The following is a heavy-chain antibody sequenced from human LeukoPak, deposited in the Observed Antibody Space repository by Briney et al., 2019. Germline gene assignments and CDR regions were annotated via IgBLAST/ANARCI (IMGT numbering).Heavy chain of an antibody. V-gene: IGHV3-23*01. CDR3: AKDFAVTGYDILTGYYEGEGYFDY. D-gene: IGHD3-9*01. J-gene: IGHJ4*02. Sequence: GGSLRLSCAASGFTFSSYAMSWVRQAPGKGLEWVAAISGNGGGTYYADSVKGRFTISRDNSKNTLYLQMNSLRAEDTAVYYCAKDFAVTGYDILTGYYEGEGYFDYWGQGTLVTVSS. CDR1: GFTFSSYA. CDR2: ISGNGGGT.